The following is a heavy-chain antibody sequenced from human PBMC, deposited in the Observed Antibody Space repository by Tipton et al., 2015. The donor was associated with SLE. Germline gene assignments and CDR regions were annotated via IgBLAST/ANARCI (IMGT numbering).Heavy chain of an antibody. J-gene: IGHJ4*02. CDR1: GFTFSSYS. D-gene: IGHD6-19*01. CDR2: ISSSSSYI. CDR3: ARAKPNSSGQYYFDY. Sequence: SLRLSCAASGFTFSSYSMNWVRQAPGKGLEWVSSISSSSSYIYYADSVKGRFTISRDNAKNSLYLQMNSLRAEDTAVYYCARAKPNSSGQYYFDYWGQGTLVTVSS. V-gene: IGHV3-21*01.